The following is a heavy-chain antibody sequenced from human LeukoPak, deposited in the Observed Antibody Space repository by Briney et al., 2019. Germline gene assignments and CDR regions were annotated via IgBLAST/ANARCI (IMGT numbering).Heavy chain of an antibody. D-gene: IGHD5-18*01. CDR1: GFTFSDYY. Sequence: GGSLRLSCAASGFTFSDYYMSWIRQAPGKGLEWVSYISSSGSTIYYADSVEGRFTISRDNAKNSLYLQMNSLRAEDTAVYYCANPRYSYGSDAFDIWGQGTMVTVSS. CDR3: ANPRYSYGSDAFDI. CDR2: ISSSGSTI. J-gene: IGHJ3*02. V-gene: IGHV3-11*04.